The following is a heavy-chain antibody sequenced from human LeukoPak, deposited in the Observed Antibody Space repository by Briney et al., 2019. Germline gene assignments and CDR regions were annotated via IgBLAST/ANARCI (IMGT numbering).Heavy chain of an antibody. Sequence: ASVKVSCKASGYTFTSYGISWARQAPGQGLEWMGWINPNSGGTNYAQKFQGRVTMTRDTSISTAYMELSRLRSDDTAVYYCASGSTTVTPFDYWGQGTLVTVSS. CDR3: ASGSTTVTPFDY. D-gene: IGHD4-17*01. CDR2: INPNSGGT. J-gene: IGHJ4*02. CDR1: GYTFTSYG. V-gene: IGHV1-2*02.